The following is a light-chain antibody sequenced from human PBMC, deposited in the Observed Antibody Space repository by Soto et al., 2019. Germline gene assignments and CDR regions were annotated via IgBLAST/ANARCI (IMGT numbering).Light chain of an antibody. CDR3: SSYTTSSCYV. J-gene: IGLJ1*01. V-gene: IGLV2-14*01. Sequence: SVLAQPASVSGSPGQSITISCTGTSSDVGGYIYVSWYQQHPGKAPKLMIYDVTSRPSGVSYRFSGSKSGNTASLTISGLQAEDEADYYCSSYTTSSCYVFGTGTKVTVL. CDR2: DVT. CDR1: SSDVGGYIY.